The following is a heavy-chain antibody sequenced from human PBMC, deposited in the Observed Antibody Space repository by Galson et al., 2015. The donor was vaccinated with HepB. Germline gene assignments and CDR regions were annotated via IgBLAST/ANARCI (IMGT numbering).Heavy chain of an antibody. J-gene: IGHJ4*02. CDR1: GGTFSSYA. D-gene: IGHD3-3*01. CDR3: ARGEGWSGSLSLGNY. Sequence: SVKVSCKASGGTFSSYAISWVRQAPGQGLEWMGGIIPIFGTANYAQKFQGRVTITADESTSKAYMELSSLRSEDTAVYYCARGEGWSGSLSLGNYWGQGTLVTVSS. CDR2: IIPIFGTA. V-gene: IGHV1-69*13.